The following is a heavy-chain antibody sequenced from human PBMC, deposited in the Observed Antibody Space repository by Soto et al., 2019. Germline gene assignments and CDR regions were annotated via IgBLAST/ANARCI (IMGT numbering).Heavy chain of an antibody. D-gene: IGHD5-18*01. V-gene: IGHV4-34*01. CDR3: ARDNGYSYGTGRVDY. CDR1: GGSFSGYY. J-gene: IGHJ4*02. Sequence: SETLSLTCAVYGGSFSGYYWSWIRQPPGKGLEWIGEINHSGSTNYNPSLKSRVTISVDKSKNQFSLKLRSLRSDDTAVYYCARDNGYSYGTGRVDYWGQGTLVTVSS. CDR2: INHSGST.